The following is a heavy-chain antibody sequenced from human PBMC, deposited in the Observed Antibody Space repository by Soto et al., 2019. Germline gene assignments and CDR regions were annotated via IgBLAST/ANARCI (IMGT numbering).Heavy chain of an antibody. CDR3: ASRYYDRAGVRDGWFDP. D-gene: IGHD3-22*01. V-gene: IGHV4-39*01. J-gene: IGHJ5*02. CDR2: IYYSGST. CDR1: GGSISTNKYY. Sequence: QLQLQESGPGLVNPSETLSLTCTVSGGSISTNKYYWGWIRQPPGKGLEWIANIYYSGSTYHNPSLKSRVSISVDPSRNQFSLKLNSVTAADTGVYYCASRYYDRAGVRDGWFDPWGQGTPVFVSP.